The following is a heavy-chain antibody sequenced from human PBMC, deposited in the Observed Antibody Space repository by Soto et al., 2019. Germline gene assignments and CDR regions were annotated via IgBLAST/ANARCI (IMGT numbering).Heavy chain of an antibody. D-gene: IGHD3-3*02. V-gene: IGHV1-2*06. Sequence: ASVKVSCKASGYTFSDYYIHWVRQAPGQGPEWMARINPNTGGTNSAQKFQGRVTVTGDSSISTAYMELSRLRSDDTAVYYCARAGHFWSDSRNKGGFTGFVYWGQGTKVTVSS. CDR1: GYTFSDYY. J-gene: IGHJ4*02. CDR2: INPNTGGT. CDR3: ARAGHFWSDSRNKGGFTGFVY.